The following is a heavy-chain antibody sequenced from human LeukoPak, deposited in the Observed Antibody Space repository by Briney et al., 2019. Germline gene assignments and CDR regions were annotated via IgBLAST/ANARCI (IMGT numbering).Heavy chain of an antibody. J-gene: IGHJ4*02. V-gene: IGHV4-4*07. CDR1: GGSIRSYY. Sequence: PSETLSLTCTVSGGSIRSYYWNWIRQPAGKGLEWLGRIYTSGSTYYNPSLKSRVTISVDTSKNQFSLKLSSVTAADTAVYYCARVEVVVAATEGYFDYWGQGTLVTVSS. CDR3: ARVEVVVAATEGYFDY. D-gene: IGHD2-15*01. CDR2: IYTSGST.